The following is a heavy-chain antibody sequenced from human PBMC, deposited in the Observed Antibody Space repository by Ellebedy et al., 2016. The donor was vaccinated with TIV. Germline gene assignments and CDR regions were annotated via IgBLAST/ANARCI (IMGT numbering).Heavy chain of an antibody. V-gene: IGHV4-4*07. D-gene: IGHD3-22*01. Sequence: GSLRLSCAVSGVSITSHFWTWIRQPAGGGLEWIGRLHPSGTPNYNPSLKSQVIMSRDTSKDQFSLKLSSVTAADTAVYYCARHGPQWFDAFDLWGQGTLVTVSS. CDR1: GVSITSHF. J-gene: IGHJ3*01. CDR2: LHPSGTP. CDR3: ARHGPQWFDAFDL.